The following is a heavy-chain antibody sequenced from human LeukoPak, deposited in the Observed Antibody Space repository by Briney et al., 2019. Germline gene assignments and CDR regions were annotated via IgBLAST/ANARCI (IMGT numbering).Heavy chain of an antibody. Sequence: QPGGSLRLSRAASGFTFSSYGMHWVRQAPGKGLEWVAVISYDGSDKYYADSVKGRFTISRDNSKNTLYLQMNSLRAEDTAVYYCARDQPMVFDYWGQGTLVTVSS. CDR1: GFTFSSYG. CDR3: ARDQPMVFDY. D-gene: IGHD3-10*01. J-gene: IGHJ4*02. CDR2: ISYDGSDK. V-gene: IGHV3-30*03.